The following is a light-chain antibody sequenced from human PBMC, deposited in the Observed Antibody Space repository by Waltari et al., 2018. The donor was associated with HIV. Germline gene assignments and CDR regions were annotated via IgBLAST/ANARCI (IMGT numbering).Light chain of an antibody. CDR3: QVWDDTDDHVYV. CDR2: DDN. V-gene: IGLV3-21*02. CDR1: TIARDS. J-gene: IGLJ2*01. Sequence: YVLAQPPSVSVAPGQTATITRARKTIARDSVHWYQQKPGQAPMLVLYDDNARPSGIPERFSGSNFGNTATLSISRVEAGDEADYYCQVWDDTDDHVYVFGGGTKLTVL.